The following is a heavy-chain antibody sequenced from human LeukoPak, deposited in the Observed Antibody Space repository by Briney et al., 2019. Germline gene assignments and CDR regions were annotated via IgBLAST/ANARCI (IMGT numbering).Heavy chain of an antibody. J-gene: IGHJ4*02. CDR3: ARVREASKEVTGALDY. D-gene: IGHD2-21*02. V-gene: IGHV3-30-3*01. Sequence: GGSLRLSCAASGFTFSSYAMHWVRQAPGKGLEWVAVISYDGSNKYYADSVKGRFTISRDNSKNTLYLQMSSLRAEDTAVYYCARVREASKEVTGALDYWGQGTLVTVSS. CDR1: GFTFSSYA. CDR2: ISYDGSNK.